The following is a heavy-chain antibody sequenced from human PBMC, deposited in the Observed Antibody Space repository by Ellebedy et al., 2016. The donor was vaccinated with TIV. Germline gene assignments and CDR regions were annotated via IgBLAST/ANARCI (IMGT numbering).Heavy chain of an antibody. V-gene: IGHV4-38-2*02. J-gene: IGHJ5*02. CDR3: ARGWNEVWSWFDP. CDR1: GYSISRGYY. CDR2: IYHSGNT. D-gene: IGHD1-1*01. Sequence: MPSDTLSLTCTFSGYSISRGYYWGCIRQPPGKGLEWLGSIYHSGNTSYNPSLKSLVTISVDTSKNQFSLKLSSVTAADTAVYYCARGWNEVWSWFDPWGQGTLVTVSS.